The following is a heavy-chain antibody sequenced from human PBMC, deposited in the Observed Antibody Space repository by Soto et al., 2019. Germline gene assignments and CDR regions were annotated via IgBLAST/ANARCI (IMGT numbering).Heavy chain of an antibody. V-gene: IGHV3-21*01. J-gene: IGHJ4*02. CDR1: GFTFSSYS. CDR2: ISSSSSYI. D-gene: IGHD3-22*01. CDR3: ASSLRGYYYDSSGYNYFDY. Sequence: EVQLVESGGGLVKPGGSLRLSCAASGFTFSSYSMNWVRQAPGKGLEWVSSISSSSSYIYYADSVKGRFTISRDNAKNSLYLQMNSLRAEDTAVYYCASSLRGYYYDSSGYNYFDYWGQGTLVTVSS.